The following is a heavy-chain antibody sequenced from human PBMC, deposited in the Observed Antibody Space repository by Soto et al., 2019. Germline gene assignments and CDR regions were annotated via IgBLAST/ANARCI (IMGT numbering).Heavy chain of an antibody. D-gene: IGHD1-7*01. Sequence: AVKVSCQASGGTFTRYAISWVPQAARQGHEWMGRNIHNYGTANYAQKFKGRVTITADKSTSTANMELSSLRSEATDVYYCARRVYNRNYPSFDPWGQGTLVTVSS. V-gene: IGHV1-69*06. CDR1: GGTFTRYA. CDR3: ARRVYNRNYPSFDP. CDR2: NIHNYGTA. J-gene: IGHJ5*02.